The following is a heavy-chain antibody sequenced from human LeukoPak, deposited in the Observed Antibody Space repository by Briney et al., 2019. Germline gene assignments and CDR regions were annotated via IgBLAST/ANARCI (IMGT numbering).Heavy chain of an antibody. J-gene: IGHJ4*02. V-gene: IGHV1-18*01. CDR3: AFGSRSYVDFDY. CDR2: INAYNGNT. D-gene: IGHD3-10*01. CDR1: GYTFTRYG. Sequence: ASVKVSCKASGYTFTRYGITWVRQAPGQGLEWMGWINAYNGNTNYAQKLQGRVTLTTDTSTSTASMELRSLRSDDTAVYYCAFGSRSYVDFDYWGQGTLVTVSS.